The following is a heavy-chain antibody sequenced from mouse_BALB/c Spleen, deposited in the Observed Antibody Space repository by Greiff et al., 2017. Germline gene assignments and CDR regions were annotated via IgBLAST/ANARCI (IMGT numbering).Heavy chain of an antibody. CDR2: ISNLAYSI. Sequence: EVHLVESGGGLVQPGGSRKLSCAASGFTFSDYGMAWVRQAPGKGPEWVAFISNLAYSIYYADTVTGRFTISRENAKNTLYLEMSSLRSEDTAMYYCARDEGAYYGLRGAMDYWGQGTSVTVSS. V-gene: IGHV5-15*02. CDR1: GFTFSDYG. CDR3: ARDEGAYYGLRGAMDY. D-gene: IGHD2-10*01. J-gene: IGHJ4*01.